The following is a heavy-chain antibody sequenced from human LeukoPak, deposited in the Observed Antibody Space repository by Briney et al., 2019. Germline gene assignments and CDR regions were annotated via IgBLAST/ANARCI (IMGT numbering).Heavy chain of an antibody. CDR3: ARASKFGSYLVNYVWGSYRNYYYYYYMDV. Sequence: ASVKVSCKASGYTFTSYDINWVRQATGQGLEWMGWMNPNSGNTGYAQKFQGRVTMTRNTSISTAYMELSSLRSEDTAVYYCARASKFGSYLVNYVWGSYRNYYYYYYMDVWGKGTTVTISS. J-gene: IGHJ6*03. CDR1: GYTFTSYD. D-gene: IGHD3-16*02. CDR2: MNPNSGNT. V-gene: IGHV1-8*01.